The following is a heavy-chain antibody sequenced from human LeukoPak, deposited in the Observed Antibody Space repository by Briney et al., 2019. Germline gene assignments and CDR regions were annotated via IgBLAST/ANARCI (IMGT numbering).Heavy chain of an antibody. V-gene: IGHV3-23*01. Sequence: GGSLRLSCAASGFTFNRYVMSWVRQIPEKGLDWISAISGGGSGTYYADSVKGRFTISRDSSKNTLYLQMDSLRVEDTAIYYCVKGSSDSRPYYFRYWGQGTLVTVSS. D-gene: IGHD2/OR15-2a*01. J-gene: IGHJ4*02. CDR3: VKGSSDSRPYYFRY. CDR1: GFTFNRYV. CDR2: ISGGGSGT.